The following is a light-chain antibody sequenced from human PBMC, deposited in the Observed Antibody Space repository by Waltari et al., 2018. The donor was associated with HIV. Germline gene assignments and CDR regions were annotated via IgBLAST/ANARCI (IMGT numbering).Light chain of an antibody. CDR2: VGTGGIVG. CDR1: SAYSTYK. J-gene: IGLJ1*01. Sequence: QPMLTQPPSASASLGASVTLTCTLSSAYSTYKVDWSQQRPGKGPRFVMRVGTGGIVGSKGDGIPDRFSVLGSGLNRYLTIKNIQEEDEGDYHCGADHGSGSNYVYVFGTGTKVTVL. CDR3: GADHGSGSNYVYV. V-gene: IGLV9-49*01.